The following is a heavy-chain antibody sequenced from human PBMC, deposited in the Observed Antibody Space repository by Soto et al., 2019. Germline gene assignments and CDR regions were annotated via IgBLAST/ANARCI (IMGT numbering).Heavy chain of an antibody. CDR1: GYAFRKYA. J-gene: IGHJ4*02. Sequence: VSVKVSCKTAGYAFRKYASSWGRQNPGQGLEWMGWVSPYNGNANYTQKFQGRVTMTTDTSTATAHMELTSLRSDDTAMYYCARGISLIMAAPGYWGQGTLGPVSS. CDR2: VSPYNGNA. CDR3: ARGISLIMAAPGY. D-gene: IGHD3-22*01. V-gene: IGHV1-18*04.